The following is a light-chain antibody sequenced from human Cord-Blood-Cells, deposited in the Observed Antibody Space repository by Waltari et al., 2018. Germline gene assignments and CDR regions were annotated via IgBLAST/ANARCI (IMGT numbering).Light chain of an antibody. CDR3: SSYTSSSTWV. V-gene: IGLV2-14*03. Sequence: TQPASVSGSPGQSITISCTETSSDVGGYNYVSWYQQHPGKAPKLMIYDVSNRPSGVSNRFSGSKSGNTASLTISGLQAEDEADYYCSSYTSSSTWVFGGGTKLTVL. J-gene: IGLJ3*02. CDR2: DVS. CDR1: SSDVGGYNY.